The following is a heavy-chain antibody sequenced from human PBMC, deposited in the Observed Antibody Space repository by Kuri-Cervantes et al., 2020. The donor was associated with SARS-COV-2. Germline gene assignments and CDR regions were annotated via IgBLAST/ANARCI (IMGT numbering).Heavy chain of an antibody. V-gene: IGHV4-39*07. Sequence: SETLSLTCTVSGDSISSSSYYWGWIRQPPGKGLEWIGSIYYSGSTYYNPSLKSRVTISVDTSKNQFSLKLSSVTAADTAVYYCARRAYCGGDCYLSDAFDIWGQGTMVTVSS. CDR2: IYYSGST. J-gene: IGHJ3*02. CDR1: GDSISSSSYY. D-gene: IGHD2-21*02. CDR3: ARRAYCGGDCYLSDAFDI.